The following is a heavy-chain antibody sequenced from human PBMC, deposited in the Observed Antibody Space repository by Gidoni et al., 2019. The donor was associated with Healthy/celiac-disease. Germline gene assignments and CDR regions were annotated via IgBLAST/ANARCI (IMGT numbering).Heavy chain of an antibody. CDR3: AVGEARDWFDP. Sequence: QLQLQESGPGLVKPSETLSLTGTVSGGSISSSSYYWGWIRQPPGKGLEWIGSIYYSGSTYYNPSLKSRVTISVDTSKNQFSLKLSSVTAADTAVYYCAVGEARDWFDPWGQGTLVTVSS. J-gene: IGHJ5*02. CDR2: IYYSGST. D-gene: IGHD3-16*01. CDR1: GGSISSSSYY. V-gene: IGHV4-39*01.